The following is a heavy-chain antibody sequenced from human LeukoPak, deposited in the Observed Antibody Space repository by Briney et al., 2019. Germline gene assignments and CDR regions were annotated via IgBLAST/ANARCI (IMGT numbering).Heavy chain of an antibody. CDR2: IKQDGSKK. CDR3: TRVGYIDEGIDY. Sequence: GSLRLXXXASGXPFSSXWMTWGRQAPGKGLEWVANIKQDGSKKSYVDSVKGRFTISRDNAKNSLYLQMNSLRAEDTAIYYCTRVGYIDEGIDYWGQGTLVTVSS. CDR1: GXPFSSXW. D-gene: IGHD5-24*01. J-gene: IGHJ4*02. V-gene: IGHV3-7*04.